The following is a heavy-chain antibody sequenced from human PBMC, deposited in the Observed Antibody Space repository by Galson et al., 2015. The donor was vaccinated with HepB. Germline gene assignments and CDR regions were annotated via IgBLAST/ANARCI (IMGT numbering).Heavy chain of an antibody. D-gene: IGHD2-15*01. V-gene: IGHV4-39*01. CDR3: ASPDGPVAATLWGLFDFDI. Sequence: SETLSLTCTVSGGPISSSSYYWGWIRRPPGKGLEWIGSIYYSGSTYYNPSLKSRVTTSVDTFKNQFSLKLSSVTAADTAVYYCASPDGPVAATLWGLFDFDIWGQGTTVTVSS. CDR2: IYYSGST. CDR1: GGPISSSSYY. J-gene: IGHJ3*02.